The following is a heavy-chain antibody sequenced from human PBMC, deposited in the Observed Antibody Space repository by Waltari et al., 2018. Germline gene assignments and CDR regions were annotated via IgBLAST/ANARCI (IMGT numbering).Heavy chain of an antibody. J-gene: IGHJ4*02. D-gene: IGHD2-15*01. CDR2: LSSGERNE. CDR1: GFTFTAYG. Sequence: QVQLVESGGGVVQPGRSLRLSCAASGFTFTAYGMHWVRQAPGKGMEWVAGLSSGERNEYDGARCKGRFTISRDNSSNTLYLQRNSRRAEDTAVYYCAKDFHRSNCWGGTDPKGPFDYWGQGSPVTVSS. V-gene: IGHV3-30*18. CDR3: AKDFHRSNCWGGTDPKGPFDY.